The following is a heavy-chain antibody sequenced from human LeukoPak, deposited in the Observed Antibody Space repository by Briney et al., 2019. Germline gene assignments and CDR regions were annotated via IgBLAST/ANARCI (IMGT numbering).Heavy chain of an antibody. Sequence: ASVKVSCKASGYTFTSYGISWVRQAPGQGLEWMGWISAYNGNTNYAQKLQGRVTMTTDTSTSTAYMELRSLRSDNTAVYYCARDLSKGGENDAFDIWGQGTMVTVSS. CDR1: GYTFTSYG. V-gene: IGHV1-18*01. CDR3: ARDLSKGGENDAFDI. J-gene: IGHJ3*02. CDR2: ISAYNGNT. D-gene: IGHD3-16*01.